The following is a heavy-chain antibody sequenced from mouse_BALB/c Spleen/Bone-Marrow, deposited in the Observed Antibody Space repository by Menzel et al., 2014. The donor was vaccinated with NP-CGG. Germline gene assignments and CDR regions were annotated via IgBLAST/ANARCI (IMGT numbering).Heavy chain of an antibody. CDR1: GYTFSSYW. CDR3: AREGITTVVEMDY. J-gene: IGHJ4*01. D-gene: IGHD1-1*01. Sequence: QVQLQQSGAELMKPGASVKISCKATGYTFSSYWIEWVKQRPGHGLEWIGEILPGSGNTNYNEKFKDKATFTADTSSNTAYMQLSSLTSEDSAVYYCAREGITTVVEMDYGGQGTSVTVSS. V-gene: IGHV1-9*01. CDR2: ILPGSGNT.